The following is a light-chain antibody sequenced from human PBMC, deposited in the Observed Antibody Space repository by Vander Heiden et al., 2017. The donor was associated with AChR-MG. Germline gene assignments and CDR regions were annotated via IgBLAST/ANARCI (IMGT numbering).Light chain of an antibody. Sequence: QSVLTQPPSASGTPGQRVTISCSGSSSNIGSNTVNWYQQLPGTAPKVLIYENNQRPAWVPDRFSGSKSGTSASLAISGRQAEDEAVYYCAAWEDSLNRVFGGGTKLTVL. V-gene: IGLV1-44*01. J-gene: IGLJ3*02. CDR1: SSNIGSNT. CDR3: AAWEDSLNRV. CDR2: ENN.